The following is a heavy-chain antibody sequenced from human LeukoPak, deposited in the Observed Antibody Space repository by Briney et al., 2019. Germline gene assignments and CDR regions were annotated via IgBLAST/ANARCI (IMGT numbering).Heavy chain of an antibody. CDR2: IKSDGSEK. Sequence: PGGSLRLSCAASGFTFSGHWMSWVRQAPGEGLERVANIKSDGSEKYYVDSAKGRFTISRDNAKNSLYLQMNSLRPEDTAVYYCARISRYGLDYWGQGTLVTVSS. J-gene: IGHJ4*02. V-gene: IGHV3-7*04. CDR3: ARISRYGLDY. D-gene: IGHD3-16*01. CDR1: GFTFSGHW.